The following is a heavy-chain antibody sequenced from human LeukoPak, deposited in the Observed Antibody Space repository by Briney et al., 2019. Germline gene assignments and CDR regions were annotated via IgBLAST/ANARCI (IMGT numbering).Heavy chain of an antibody. V-gene: IGHV4-38-2*01. CDR1: GYSISSGYY. Sequence: PSETLSLTCAVSGYSISSGYYWGWIRQPPGKGLEWIGSIYHSGSTYYNPSLKSRVTISVDTSKNQFSLKLSSVTAADTAVYYCARLLYDFWSGYYWFDPWGQGTLVTVS. CDR3: ARLLYDFWSGYYWFDP. J-gene: IGHJ5*02. D-gene: IGHD3-3*01. CDR2: IYHSGST.